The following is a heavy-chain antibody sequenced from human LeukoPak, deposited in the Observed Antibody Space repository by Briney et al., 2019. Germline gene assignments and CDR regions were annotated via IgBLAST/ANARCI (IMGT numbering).Heavy chain of an antibody. V-gene: IGHV3-74*01. CDR1: GFTFSSYW. CDR3: ARWGVTGEYLFDY. Sequence: GGSLRLSCAASGFTFSSYWMHWVRQAPGKGLVWVSRINTDGSSTSYADSVKGRFTISRDNAKNTLYLQMNSLRAEDTAVYYCARWGVTGEYLFDYWGQGTLVTVSS. D-gene: IGHD7-27*01. CDR2: INTDGSST. J-gene: IGHJ4*02.